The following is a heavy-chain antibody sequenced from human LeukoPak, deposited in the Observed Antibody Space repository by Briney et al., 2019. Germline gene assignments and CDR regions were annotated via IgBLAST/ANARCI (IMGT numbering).Heavy chain of an antibody. CDR3: ASEINWGSGAFDV. V-gene: IGHV3-7*01. D-gene: IGHD7-27*01. J-gene: IGHJ3*01. CDR2: INEDGSRA. CDR1: GFFFNNFW. Sequence: GGSLRLSCAGSGFFFNNFWMTWVRQAPGKGLEWVANINEDGSRANYVDSVKGRITISRDNAKNSLYLQMNSLRPEDTAIYYCASEINWGSGAFDVWGQGIIVTVSS.